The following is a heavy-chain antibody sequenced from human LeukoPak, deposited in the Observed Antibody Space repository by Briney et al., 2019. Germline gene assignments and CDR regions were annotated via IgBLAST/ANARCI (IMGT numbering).Heavy chain of an antibody. Sequence: GGSLRLSCAASGFTFSSYAMSWVRQAPGKGLEWVSAISGSGGSTYYADPVKGRFTISRDNSKNTLYLQMNSLRAEDTAVYYCAKDRRVVVPAAIWYFDYWGQGTLVTVSS. CDR2: ISGSGGST. V-gene: IGHV3-23*01. CDR3: AKDRRVVVPAAIWYFDY. CDR1: GFTFSSYA. D-gene: IGHD2-2*01. J-gene: IGHJ4*02.